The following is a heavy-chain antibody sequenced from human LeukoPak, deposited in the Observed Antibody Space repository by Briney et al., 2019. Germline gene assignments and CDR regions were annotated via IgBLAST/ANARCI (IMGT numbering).Heavy chain of an antibody. CDR1: GFTLSSYN. J-gene: IGHJ6*01. CDR2: ISGTSTDI. CDR3: ARDPYSGRDGLDV. Sequence: GGSLRLSCAASGFTLSSYNMNWVRQAPGKGLEGVSSISGTSTDIYCGDLVKGRFTISRDNAKNTLNLQMNSLRAEDAAVYYCARDPYSGRDGLDVWGQGTTVTVSS. D-gene: IGHD1-26*01. V-gene: IGHV3-21*01.